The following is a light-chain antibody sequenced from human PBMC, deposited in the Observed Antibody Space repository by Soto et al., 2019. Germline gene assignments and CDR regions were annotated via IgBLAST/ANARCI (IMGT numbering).Light chain of an antibody. CDR2: KAS. CDR1: QTIDSW. V-gene: IGKV1-5*03. CDR3: LQYKNSPIT. Sequence: DIQMTQSPSTLSASVGDRVTITCRASQTIDSWLAWYQQRPGKPPNLLIYKASTLASGVPSRFSGSGSGTDFTLTISSLQPEDFATYYCLQYKNSPITFGQGTRLEI. J-gene: IGKJ5*01.